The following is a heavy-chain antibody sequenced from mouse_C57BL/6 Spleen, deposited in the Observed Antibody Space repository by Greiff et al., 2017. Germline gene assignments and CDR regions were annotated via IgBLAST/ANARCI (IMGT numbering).Heavy chain of an antibody. V-gene: IGHV5-9*04. CDR2: ISGGGGNT. CDR3: ARHLFITTVTYFDV. CDR1: GFTFSSYT. Sequence: EVKLLESGGGLVKPGGSLTLSCAASGFTFSSYTMSWVRQTPEKRLEWVATISGGGGNTYYPDSVTGRFTLSRDNAKNTLYLQMSSLRSEDTAVYYCARHLFITTVTYFDVWGTGTTVTVSS. J-gene: IGHJ1*03. D-gene: IGHD1-1*01.